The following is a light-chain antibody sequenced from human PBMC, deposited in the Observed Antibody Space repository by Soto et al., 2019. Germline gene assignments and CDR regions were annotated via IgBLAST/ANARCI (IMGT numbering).Light chain of an antibody. Sequence: EIVLTRSPATLSLSPGERATLSCRASQSVSSYLAWYQQKPGQAPRLLIYDTSTRATGIPARFSGSGSGTEFTLTISSLQSEDFAVYYCQQYNNWPLTFGGGTKVDIK. V-gene: IGKV3-15*01. CDR1: QSVSSY. CDR3: QQYNNWPLT. CDR2: DTS. J-gene: IGKJ4*01.